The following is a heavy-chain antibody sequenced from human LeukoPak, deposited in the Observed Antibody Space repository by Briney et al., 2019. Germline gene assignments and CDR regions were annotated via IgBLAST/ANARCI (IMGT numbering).Heavy chain of an antibody. Sequence: SETLSLTCTVSGGSISSGSYYWSWIRQPAGKGLEGIGRIYTSGSTNYNPSLKSRVTISVDTSKNQFSLKLSSVTAADTAVYYCARAAASSSSWYSTYYFDYWGQGTLVTVSS. J-gene: IGHJ4*02. CDR3: ARAAASSSSWYSTYYFDY. CDR2: IYTSGST. CDR1: GGSISSGSYY. D-gene: IGHD6-13*01. V-gene: IGHV4-61*02.